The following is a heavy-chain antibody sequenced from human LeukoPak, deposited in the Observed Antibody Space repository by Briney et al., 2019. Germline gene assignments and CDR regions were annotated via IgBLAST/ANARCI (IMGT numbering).Heavy chain of an antibody. V-gene: IGHV3-30*18. D-gene: IGHD4-17*01. J-gene: IGHJ4*02. CDR3: AKRPSDYGDYVTYFDY. CDR2: ISDVGRNK. Sequence: PGGSLRLSCAASGFSFISYGMHWVRQAPGKGLEWVGVISDVGRNKKYADSVKGRFTISRDNSKDTLYLQMNSLRDEDTAAYYCAKRPSDYGDYVTYFDYWGQGTLVTVSS. CDR1: GFSFISYG.